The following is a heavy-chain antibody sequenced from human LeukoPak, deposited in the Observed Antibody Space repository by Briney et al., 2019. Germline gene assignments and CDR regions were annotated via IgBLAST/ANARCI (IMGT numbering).Heavy chain of an antibody. V-gene: IGHV3-23*01. CDR2: ISGSGGST. Sequence: GGSLRLSCAASGFTFSSYAMSWVRQAPGKGLEWVSTISGSGGSTYYADSVKGRSTISRDNSKNTLYLQMNSLRAEDTAVYYCAKHGYCGSSSCYIDSWGQGTLVTVSS. J-gene: IGHJ4*02. CDR1: GFTFSSYA. D-gene: IGHD2-2*02. CDR3: AKHGYCGSSSCYIDS.